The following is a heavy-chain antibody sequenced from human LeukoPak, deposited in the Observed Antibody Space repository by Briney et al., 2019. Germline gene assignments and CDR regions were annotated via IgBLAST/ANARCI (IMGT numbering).Heavy chain of an antibody. V-gene: IGHV4-34*01. Sequence: SETLSLTCAVYGGSFSGYYWSWIRQPPGKGLEWVGEINHSGSTNYNPSLKSRVTISVDTSKNQFSLKLSSVTAADTAVYYCARFAIGAAATVGFDYWGQGTLVTVSS. CDR2: INHSGST. CDR1: GGSFSGYY. CDR3: ARFAIGAAATVGFDY. D-gene: IGHD4-17*01. J-gene: IGHJ4*02.